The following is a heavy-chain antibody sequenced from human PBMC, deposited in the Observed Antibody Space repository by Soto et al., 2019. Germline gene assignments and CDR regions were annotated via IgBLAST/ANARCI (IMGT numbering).Heavy chain of an antibody. D-gene: IGHD6-19*01. CDR1: GFTYRNFA. CDR3: AKGKTSGWYYFDY. J-gene: IGHJ4*02. Sequence: GGSVRLSCGACGFTYRNFAMSGVRQAPGRGLEWVSGISASGRDIHYADSVKDRFTVSRDNSKNTLYLQMNSLRAEDTAIYYCAKGKTSGWYYFDYWGQGALVTVSS. CDR2: ISASGRDI. V-gene: IGHV3-23*01.